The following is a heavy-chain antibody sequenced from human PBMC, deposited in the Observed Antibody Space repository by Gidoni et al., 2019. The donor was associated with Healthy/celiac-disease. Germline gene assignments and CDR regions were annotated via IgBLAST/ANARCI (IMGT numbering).Heavy chain of an antibody. V-gene: IGHV3-9*01. D-gene: IGHD6-6*01. J-gene: IGHJ6*03. CDR1: GFHFADYA. CDR2: ISWNSGSI. CDR3: AKGDSSSSGAFYYYYYMDV. Sequence: EVQLVESGGGLVQPGRSLRLSCAASGFHFADYALYWVRQAPGKGMEWGSGISWNSGSIGDADSVKGRFTISRDNAKNSLYLQMNSLRAEDTALYYCAKGDSSSSGAFYYYYYMDVWGKGTTVTVSS.